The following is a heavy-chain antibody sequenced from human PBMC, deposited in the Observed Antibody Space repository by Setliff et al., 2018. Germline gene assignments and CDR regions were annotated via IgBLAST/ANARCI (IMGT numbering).Heavy chain of an antibody. CDR1: GYTFTDYG. J-gene: IGHJ6*03. CDR2: ISAHDGKI. V-gene: IGHV1-18*01. D-gene: IGHD1-26*01. Sequence: GASVKVSCKASGYTFTDYGINWVRQAPGQGLEWMGWISAHDGKINYTQGLQGRITMTTDPSTTTAYMELRGLKFDVAAVYYCARGGIYTEGYYYYMDVWGKGTTVTVA. CDR3: ARGGIYTEGYYYYMDV.